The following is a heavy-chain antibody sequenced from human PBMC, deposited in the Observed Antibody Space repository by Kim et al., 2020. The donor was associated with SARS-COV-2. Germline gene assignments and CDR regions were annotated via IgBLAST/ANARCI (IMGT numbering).Heavy chain of an antibody. V-gene: IGHV4-39*01. CDR3: ARHDPQWLRFENYFAY. CDR1: GGSISSSSYY. D-gene: IGHD5-12*01. J-gene: IGHJ4*02. CDR2: IDYSGST. Sequence: SETLSLTCTVSGGSISSSSYYWGWIRQPPGKGLEWIGSIDYSGSTYYNPSLKSRVTISVDTSKNQFSLKLSSVTAADTAVYYCARHDPQWLRFENYFAYWGQGTLVTVSS.